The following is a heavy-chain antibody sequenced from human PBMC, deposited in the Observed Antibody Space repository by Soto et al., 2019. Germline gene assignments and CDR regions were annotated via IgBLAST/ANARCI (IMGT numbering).Heavy chain of an antibody. CDR1: GFSLTTDRVG. CDR3: PHAYGGRSLY. V-gene: IGHV2-5*02. Sequence: QITLKESGPTLVKPTQTLTLTCTFSGFSLTTDRVGVGWIRQPPGEALEWLAVIYWGDSKTYRPSLESRLTITKDTSKNQVALTMTNMFSLDTATYYCPHAYGGRSLYWGQGTLVTVSS. CDR2: IYWGDSK. J-gene: IGHJ4*02. D-gene: IGHD1-26*01.